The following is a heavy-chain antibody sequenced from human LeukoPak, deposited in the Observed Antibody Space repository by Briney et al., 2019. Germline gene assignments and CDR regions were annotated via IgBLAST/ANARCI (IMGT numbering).Heavy chain of an antibody. V-gene: IGHV4-4*02. D-gene: IGHD4-17*01. Sequence: SETLSLTCAVSGGSIFSSNWWAWVRPPPGKGLEWIGERHHSGITNYNPSLKSRVTISVDRSKNQFSLKLSSVTAADTAVYYCARGDSFGVTTVTHAAFDIWGQGTMVTVSS. CDR1: GGSIFSSNW. J-gene: IGHJ3*02. CDR2: RHHSGIT. CDR3: ARGDSFGVTTVTHAAFDI.